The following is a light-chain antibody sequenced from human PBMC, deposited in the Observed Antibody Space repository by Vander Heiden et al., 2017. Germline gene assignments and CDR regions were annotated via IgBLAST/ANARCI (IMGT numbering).Light chain of an antibody. V-gene: IGKV3-20*01. J-gene: IGKJ1*01. CDR1: QSVSSSY. CDR2: GAS. Sequence: EIVLTQSPRTLSLSPGERATLSCRASQSVSSSYLAWYQQKPGQAPRLLIDGASSRATGIPDRFSGSGSGTDFTLTISRLEPEDFAVYYCQQYGSSPTFGQGTKVEIK. CDR3: QQYGSSPT.